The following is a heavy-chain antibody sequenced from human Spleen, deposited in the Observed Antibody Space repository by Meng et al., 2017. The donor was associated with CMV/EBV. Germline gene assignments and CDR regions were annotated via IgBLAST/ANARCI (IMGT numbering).Heavy chain of an antibody. Sequence: SGFAFNSYGMNWVRQAPGKGLEWVSSISSSSIYIYYADSVKGRFTISRDNAKNSLYLHMNSLRAEDTAVYYCATKYYYDTTTYSPGYWGQGTLVTVSS. D-gene: IGHD3-22*01. CDR3: ATKYYYDTTTYSPGY. CDR1: GFAFNSYG. J-gene: IGHJ4*02. CDR2: ISSSSIYI. V-gene: IGHV3-21*01.